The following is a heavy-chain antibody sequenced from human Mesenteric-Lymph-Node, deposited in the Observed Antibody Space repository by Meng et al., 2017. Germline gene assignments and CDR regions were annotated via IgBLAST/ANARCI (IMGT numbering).Heavy chain of an antibody. CDR2: IWYDGSNK. Sequence: GGSLRLSCAASGFTFSSYGMHWVRQAPGKGLEWVAVIWYDGSNKYYADSVKGRFTVSRHSSTTTIYLQMNRLGPEDTAVYYCARGSGYIYGSNWGYFDYWGQGTLVTVSS. V-gene: IGHV3-33*01. CDR1: GFTFSSYG. CDR3: ARGSGYIYGSNWGYFDY. J-gene: IGHJ4*02. D-gene: IGHD5-18*01.